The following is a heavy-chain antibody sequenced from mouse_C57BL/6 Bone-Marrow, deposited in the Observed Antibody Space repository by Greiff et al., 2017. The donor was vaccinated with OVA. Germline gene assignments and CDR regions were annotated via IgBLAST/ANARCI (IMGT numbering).Heavy chain of an antibody. Sequence: VQLVESGAELARPGASVKLSCKASGYTFTSYGISWVKQRTGQGLEWIGEIYPRSGNTYYNEKFKGKATLTADKSSSTAYMELRRLTSEVSAVYVCARAPYGNYGYFDVWGTGTTVTVSS. D-gene: IGHD2-1*01. CDR2: IYPRSGNT. J-gene: IGHJ1*03. CDR1: GYTFTSYG. CDR3: ARAPYGNYGYFDV. V-gene: IGHV1-81*01.